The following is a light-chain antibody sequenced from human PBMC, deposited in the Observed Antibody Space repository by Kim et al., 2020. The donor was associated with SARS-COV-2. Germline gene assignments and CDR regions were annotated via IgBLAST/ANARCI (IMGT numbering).Light chain of an antibody. J-gene: IGLJ2*01. Sequence: VALRQTVRITCQGDSLRTYYATWYQQKPGQAPILVIYGKNNRPSGIPDRFSGSSSGNTASLTITGTQAGDEADYYCNSRDSNDNVVFGGGTKLTVL. CDR3: NSRDSNDNVV. CDR1: SLRTYY. CDR2: GKN. V-gene: IGLV3-19*01.